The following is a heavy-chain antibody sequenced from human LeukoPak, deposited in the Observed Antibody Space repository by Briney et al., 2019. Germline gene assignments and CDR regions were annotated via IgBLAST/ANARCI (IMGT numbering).Heavy chain of an antibody. V-gene: IGHV5-51*01. D-gene: IGHD7-27*01. J-gene: IGHJ4*02. Sequence: GGSLQISCKGSGYIFTSYWIGWVRQVPGKGLEWMGIIYPGDSDTRYSPSFQGQVTISADKSISTAYLQWSSLKASDTAMYYCARTETGEIDYWGQGTLVTVSS. CDR1: GYIFTSYW. CDR3: ARTETGEIDY. CDR2: IYPGDSDT.